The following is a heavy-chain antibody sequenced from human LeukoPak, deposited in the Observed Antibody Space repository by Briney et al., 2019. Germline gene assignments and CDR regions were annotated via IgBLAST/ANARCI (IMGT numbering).Heavy chain of an antibody. CDR2: IYTRGST. Sequence: PSETLSLTCTVSGGSINNYYWSWIRQPAGKGLEWIGRIYTRGSTNYNPSLKSRVTMSVDTSKNQFSLKLSSVTAANTAVYYCARGRYCSADICSGGDAFDIWGQGTMVSVSS. D-gene: IGHD2-15*01. V-gene: IGHV4-4*07. CDR1: GGSINNYY. CDR3: ARGRYCSADICSGGDAFDI. J-gene: IGHJ3*02.